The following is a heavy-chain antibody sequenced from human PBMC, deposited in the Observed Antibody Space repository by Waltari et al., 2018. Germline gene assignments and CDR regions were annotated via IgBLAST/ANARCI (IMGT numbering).Heavy chain of an antibody. J-gene: IGHJ4*02. D-gene: IGHD6-19*01. CDR2: IWHDGTNK. CDR3: APPRQWTFDS. Sequence: VYLVESGGGLAQPGVSLRLSCAASGFRFGEFFMNWVRQAPGKGLESVAVIWHDGTNKYYADSVKGRFTVSRDNSKNTMYLQMNSLRVEDTAVYYCAPPRQWTFDSWGQGALVTVSS. CDR1: GFRFGEFF. V-gene: IGHV3-33*08.